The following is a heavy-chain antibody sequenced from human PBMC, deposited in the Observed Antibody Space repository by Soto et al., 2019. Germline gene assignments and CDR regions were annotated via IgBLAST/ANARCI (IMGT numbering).Heavy chain of an antibody. CDR3: ARGDGYNYSGKVEY. D-gene: IGHD5-12*01. Sequence: SETLSLTCTVSGGSISSGDYYWSWIRQPPGKGLEWIGYIYYSGSTYYNPSLKSRVTISVDTSKNQFSLKLSSVTAADTAVYYCARGDGYNYSGKVEYWGQGTLVTVSS. CDR2: IYYSGST. V-gene: IGHV4-30-4*01. J-gene: IGHJ4*02. CDR1: GGSISSGDYY.